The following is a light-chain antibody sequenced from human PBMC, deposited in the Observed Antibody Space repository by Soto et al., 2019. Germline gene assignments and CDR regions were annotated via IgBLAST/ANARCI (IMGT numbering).Light chain of an antibody. J-gene: IGKJ1*01. Sequence: DMQLTQSQSPLSASVGDRVAITCRARQSISSDLNWYQQKPGKAPKVLIFAASSLQSEVPSRFSGSRSGPDFTLTISSLQAEDFATYYCQQSYSSPPTFGQGTKVDIK. CDR2: AAS. CDR1: QSISSD. CDR3: QQSYSSPPT. V-gene: IGKV1-39*01.